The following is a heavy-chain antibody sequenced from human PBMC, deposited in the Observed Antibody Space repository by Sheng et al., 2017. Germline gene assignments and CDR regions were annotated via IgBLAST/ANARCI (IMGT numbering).Heavy chain of an antibody. D-gene: IGHD2-8*01. CDR3: ARLRGLMVYVILAYFDY. CDR2: INHSGST. J-gene: IGHJ4*02. Sequence: QVQLQQWGAGLLKPSETLSLTCAVYGGSFSGYYWSWIRQPPGKGLEWIGEINHSGSTNYNPSLKSRVTISVDTSKNQFSLKLSSVTAADTAVYYCARLRGLMVYVILAYFDYWGQGTPGHRLL. V-gene: IGHV4-34*01. CDR1: GGSFSGYY.